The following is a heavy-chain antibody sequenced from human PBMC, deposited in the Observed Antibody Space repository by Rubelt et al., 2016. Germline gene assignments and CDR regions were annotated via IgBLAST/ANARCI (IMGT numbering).Heavy chain of an antibody. CDR3: ASLSSSSHDAFDI. V-gene: IGHV5-51*01. D-gene: IGHD6-6*01. Sequence: EVQLVQSGAEVKKPGESLKISCKGSGYSFTSYWIGWVRQMPGKGLEWMGIIYPGDSDTRYSPSVQGQVTTSADKSTRTAYRESSSLKASDTAMYYCASLSSSSHDAFDIWGQGTMVTVSS. CDR1: GYSFTSYW. CDR2: IYPGDSDT. J-gene: IGHJ3*02.